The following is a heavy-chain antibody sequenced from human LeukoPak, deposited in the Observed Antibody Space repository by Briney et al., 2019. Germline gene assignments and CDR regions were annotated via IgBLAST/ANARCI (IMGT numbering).Heavy chain of an antibody. CDR2: ISYDGSIK. V-gene: IGHV3-30*18. J-gene: IGHJ6*02. D-gene: IGHD3-22*01. Sequence: SGGSLRLSCAASRFTFSSYGMHWVRQAPGRGLEWVAVISYDGSIKYYADSVKGRFTISRDNSKNTLYLQMNSLRAEDTAVYYCAKVLQTSNRVFSNYYDSSGYYFGMDVWGQGTTVTVSS. CDR1: RFTFSSYG. CDR3: AKVLQTSNRVFSNYYDSSGYYFGMDV.